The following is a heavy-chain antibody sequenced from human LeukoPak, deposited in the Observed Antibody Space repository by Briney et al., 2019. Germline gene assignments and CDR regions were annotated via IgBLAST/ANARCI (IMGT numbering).Heavy chain of an antibody. CDR3: TSGLYYDSWSDLFDY. CDR1: GFTFGDYA. J-gene: IGHJ4*02. D-gene: IGHD3-3*01. CDR2: IRRKANGGTT. V-gene: IGHV3-49*04. Sequence: GGSLRLSCTASGFTFGDYAMSWVRQAPGKGPEWVGFIRRKANGGTTEYAASVKGRFTISRDDSKSIAYLQMDSLKTEDTAVYYCTSGLYYDSWSDLFDYWGQGTLVTVSS.